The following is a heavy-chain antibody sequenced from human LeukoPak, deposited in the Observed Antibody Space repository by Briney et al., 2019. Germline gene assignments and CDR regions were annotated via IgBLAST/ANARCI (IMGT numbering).Heavy chain of an antibody. CDR1: GFTFSAYW. J-gene: IGHJ5*02. CDR2: INGGGSST. V-gene: IGHV3-74*01. D-gene: IGHD2-15*01. CDR3: ARGLGYCSGGSCHSEWFDP. Sequence: PGGSLRLSRAASGFTFSAYWMHWVRQAPGKGLVWVSRINGGGSSTNYADSVKGRFTISRDNAKNTLYLQMNSLRVEDTAVYYCARGLGYCSGGSCHSEWFDPWGQGTLVTVSS.